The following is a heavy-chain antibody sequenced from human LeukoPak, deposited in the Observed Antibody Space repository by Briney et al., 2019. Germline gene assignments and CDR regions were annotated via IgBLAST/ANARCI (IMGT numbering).Heavy chain of an antibody. J-gene: IGHJ6*02. Sequence: GGSLRLSCAASGFTFSNYWMTWVRQAPGEGLEWVANINRDGSERYYVDSVKGRFTISRDDAKSSLYLQMNSLRAEDTAVYYCARRNAMDVWGQGTTVIVFS. CDR3: ARRNAMDV. CDR2: INRDGSER. V-gene: IGHV3-7*03. CDR1: GFTFSNYW.